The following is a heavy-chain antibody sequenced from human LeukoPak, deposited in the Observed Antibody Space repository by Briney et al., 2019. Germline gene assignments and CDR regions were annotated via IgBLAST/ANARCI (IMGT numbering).Heavy chain of an antibody. CDR1: GFTFSSYG. CDR3: ARRGYSYEIDY. V-gene: IGHV3-21*01. D-gene: IGHD5-18*01. Sequence: GGSLRLSCAASGFTFSSYGMHWVRQAPGKGLEWVSSSSGGGSYIYYADSVKGRFTISRDNAKNSLYLQMNSLRAEDTAAYYCARRGYSYEIDYWGQGTLVTVSS. J-gene: IGHJ4*02. CDR2: SSGGGSYI.